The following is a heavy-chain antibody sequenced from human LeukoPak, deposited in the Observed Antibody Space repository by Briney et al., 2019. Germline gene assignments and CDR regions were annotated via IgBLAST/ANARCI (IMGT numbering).Heavy chain of an antibody. D-gene: IGHD3/OR15-3a*01. CDR1: GYTFTSYG. Sequence: ASVKVSCKASGYTFTSYGISWVRQAPGQGLEWMGWISAYNGNTNYAQKLQGRVTMTTDTSTSTAYMELRSLRSDDTAVYYCARSVDWLLWGNWFDPWGQGTLVTVSS. J-gene: IGHJ5*02. V-gene: IGHV1-18*01. CDR3: ARSVDWLLWGNWFDP. CDR2: ISAYNGNT.